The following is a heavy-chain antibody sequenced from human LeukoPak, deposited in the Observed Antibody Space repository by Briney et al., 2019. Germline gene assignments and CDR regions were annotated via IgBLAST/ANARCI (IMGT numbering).Heavy chain of an antibody. CDR3: AREHSSSWVDY. V-gene: IGHV4-59*01. CDR1: GGSINSYY. Sequence: ETLSLTCTVSGGSINSYYWSWIRQPPGKGLEWIGYIYYSGSTNYNPSLKSRVTISVDTSKNQFSLKLSSVTAADTAVYYCAREHSSSWVDYWGQGVLVSVSS. D-gene: IGHD6-13*01. CDR2: IYYSGST. J-gene: IGHJ4*02.